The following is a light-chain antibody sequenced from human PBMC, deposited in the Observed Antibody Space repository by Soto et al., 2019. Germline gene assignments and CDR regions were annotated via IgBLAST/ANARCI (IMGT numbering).Light chain of an antibody. Sequence: IVVPQSHATLSVSPGEGATLSCRVSQSIRSNLAWYQQKPGQAPRLLISGSSTRATGIPARFSGRGSGTEFTLTISSLQSEDFAVYYCQQYNIWPRPFGQGSKVDI. V-gene: IGKV3-15*01. CDR2: GSS. CDR1: QSIRSN. J-gene: IGKJ1*01. CDR3: QQYNIWPRP.